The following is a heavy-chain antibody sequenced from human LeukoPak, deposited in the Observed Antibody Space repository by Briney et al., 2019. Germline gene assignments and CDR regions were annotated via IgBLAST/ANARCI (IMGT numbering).Heavy chain of an antibody. CDR3: ARGRVPFMVRGVNRNWFDP. CDR2: IYTSGIT. J-gene: IGHJ5*02. V-gene: IGHV4-61*02. Sequence: SETLSLTCTVSGGSISSGSYYWSWIRQPAGKGLEWIGRIYTSGITNYNPSLKSRVTISGDTSKNQFSLKLSSVTAADTAVYYCARGRVPFMVRGVNRNWFDPWGQGTLVTVSS. D-gene: IGHD3-10*01. CDR1: GGSISSGSYY.